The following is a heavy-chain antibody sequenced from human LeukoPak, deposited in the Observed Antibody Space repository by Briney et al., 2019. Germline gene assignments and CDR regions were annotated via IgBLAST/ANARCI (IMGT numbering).Heavy chain of an antibody. Sequence: GGSLRLSCAASGFRFDDYGMTWVRQVPGKGLEWVARMKSNTAGGTTAYAAPVKGRFTISRDDSKNTVYLQMNGLESEDTAVYYCTSPPDWGQGTLVTVSS. CDR3: TSPPD. CDR2: MKSNTAGGTT. J-gene: IGHJ4*02. CDR1: GFRFDDYG. V-gene: IGHV3-15*01.